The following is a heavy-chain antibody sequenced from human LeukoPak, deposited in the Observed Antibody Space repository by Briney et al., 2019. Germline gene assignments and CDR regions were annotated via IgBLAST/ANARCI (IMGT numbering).Heavy chain of an antibody. V-gene: IGHV3-23*01. J-gene: IGHJ4*02. CDR1: GFTFNNYA. CDR2: ISGSGGNT. D-gene: IGHD3-16*01. CDR3: AKEIMETTYFDY. Sequence: GGSLRLSCAASGFTFNNYAMSWVRQAPGKGLEWVSAISGSGGNTYYADSVKGRFTISRDNSKNTLYLQMNNLRAEDTAVYYCAKEIMETTYFDYWGQGTLVTVSS.